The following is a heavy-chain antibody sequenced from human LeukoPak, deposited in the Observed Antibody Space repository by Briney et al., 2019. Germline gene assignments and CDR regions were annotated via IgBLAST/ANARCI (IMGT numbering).Heavy chain of an antibody. V-gene: IGHV4-59*08. CDR3: ARQGYSAYEILDY. Sequence: KPAETLSLTCTVSVGSISSYYWSWVRQPPGKGRECMGYIYYSRSTKYNPSLNSRVTISVDTSTTQFALKLSSVTAADTAVYYCARQGYSAYEILDYWGQGTLVTVSS. CDR2: IYYSRST. J-gene: IGHJ4*02. D-gene: IGHD5-12*01. CDR1: VGSISSYY.